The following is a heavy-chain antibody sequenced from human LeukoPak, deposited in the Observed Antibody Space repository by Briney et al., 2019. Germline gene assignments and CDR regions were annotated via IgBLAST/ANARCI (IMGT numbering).Heavy chain of an antibody. Sequence: SVKVSCKASGGTFSSYAISRVRQAPGQGLEWMGGIIPIFGTANYAQKFQGRVTITADESTSTAYMELSSLRSEDTAVYYCARGPPPGGYDSSGYYFRDDYWGQGTLVTVSS. D-gene: IGHD3-22*01. CDR1: GGTFSSYA. V-gene: IGHV1-69*13. CDR3: ARGPPPGGYDSSGYYFRDDY. J-gene: IGHJ4*02. CDR2: IIPIFGTA.